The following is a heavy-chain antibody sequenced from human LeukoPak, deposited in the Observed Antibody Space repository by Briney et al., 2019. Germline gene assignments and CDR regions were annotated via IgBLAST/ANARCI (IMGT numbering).Heavy chain of an antibody. CDR3: ARHKCSGIYCPFDY. D-gene: IGHD2-15*01. CDR2: IYYSGTT. J-gene: IGHJ4*02. CDR1: GDSISSTSYF. V-gene: IGHV4-39*01. Sequence: SETLSLTCTVSGDSISSTSYFWGWIRQPPGKGLEWNGTIYYSGTTYYNPSLKSRVTISVDTSKNQFSLKLSSVSASDTAVYYCARHKCSGIYCPFDYWGQGTLVTVSS.